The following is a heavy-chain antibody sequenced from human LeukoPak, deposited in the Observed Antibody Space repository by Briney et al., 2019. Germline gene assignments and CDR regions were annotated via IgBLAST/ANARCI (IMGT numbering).Heavy chain of an antibody. D-gene: IGHD3-10*01. CDR2: IHNSGTT. CDR1: GAFITRDTYY. Sequence: SETLSLTCTVSGAFITRDTYYWAWIRQSSGKGLEWIGEIHNSGTTNYNPSLNSRVTISEDTSKNQFYLNLSSVTAADTAVYYCARRYYYNLGSFPFDFWGQGTLVTVSS. CDR3: ARRYYYNLGSFPFDF. J-gene: IGHJ4*02. V-gene: IGHV4-39*07.